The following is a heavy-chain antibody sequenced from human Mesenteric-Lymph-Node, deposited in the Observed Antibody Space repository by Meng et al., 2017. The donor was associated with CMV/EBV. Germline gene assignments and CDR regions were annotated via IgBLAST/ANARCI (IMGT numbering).Heavy chain of an antibody. J-gene: IGHJ6*02. CDR2: ISTNNGNT. V-gene: IGHV1-18*01. CDR3: ARVSRYYNFWGGMDA. D-gene: IGHD3-3*01. Sequence: ASVKVSCKTSGYTFTSYGISWVRQAPGQGLEWMGWISTNNGNTEYGQNLQGRVTLTTDTSTTTAYMELGSLRSDDTAVYYCARVSRYYNFWGGMDAWGQGTTVTVSS. CDR1: GYTFTSYG.